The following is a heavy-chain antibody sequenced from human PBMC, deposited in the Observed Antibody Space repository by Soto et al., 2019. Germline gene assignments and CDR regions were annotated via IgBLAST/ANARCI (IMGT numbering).Heavy chain of an antibody. D-gene: IGHD3-10*01. Sequence: ITLKESGPTLVKPTQTLTLPCTFSGFSLNTGGVGVGWVRQPRGKAMEWLALIYWDDDERYRPSLRSRLNITKDTINNQVVLTMTNMDPEDTATYYCVRNWRYYGGDYYYGMDAWGQGTTVTVSS. J-gene: IGHJ6*02. V-gene: IGHV2-5*02. CDR1: GFSLNTGGVG. CDR2: IYWDDDE. CDR3: VRNWRYYGGDYYYGMDA.